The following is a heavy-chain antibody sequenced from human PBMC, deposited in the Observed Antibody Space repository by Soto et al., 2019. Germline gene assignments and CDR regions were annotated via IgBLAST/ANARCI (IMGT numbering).Heavy chain of an antibody. Sequence: QVQLVQSGAEVKKPGASVKVSCKASGYTFTSYDINWVRQATGQGLEWMGWMNPNSGNTGYAQKFQGRVTMTRNTSISTAYMELSSLRSDDTAVYYCARGPLYYDSRGYAPFDYWGQGTLVTVSS. CDR2: MNPNSGNT. J-gene: IGHJ4*02. D-gene: IGHD3-22*01. CDR1: GYTFTSYD. V-gene: IGHV1-8*01. CDR3: ARGPLYYDSRGYAPFDY.